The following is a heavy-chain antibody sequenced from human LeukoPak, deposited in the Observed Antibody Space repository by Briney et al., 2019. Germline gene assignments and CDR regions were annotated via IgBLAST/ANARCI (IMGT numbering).Heavy chain of an antibody. Sequence: PGGSLRLSCAASGFTLSSYAMSWVRQAPGKGLERVPAISGSGGSTYYADSVKGRFTISRDNSKNTLYLQMNSLRAEDTAVYYCAKATGDCSSTSCYTRGYMDVWGKGTTVTVSS. D-gene: IGHD2-2*02. V-gene: IGHV3-23*01. J-gene: IGHJ6*03. CDR2: ISGSGGST. CDR3: AKATGDCSSTSCYTRGYMDV. CDR1: GFTLSSYA.